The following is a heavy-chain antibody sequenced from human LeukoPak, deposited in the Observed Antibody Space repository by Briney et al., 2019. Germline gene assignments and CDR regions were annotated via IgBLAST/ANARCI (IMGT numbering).Heavy chain of an antibody. CDR3: ARDAGYCSSTSCYTEDAFDI. D-gene: IGHD2-2*02. CDR2: IYTSGST. CDR1: GGSISSGSYY. Sequence: SETLSLTCTVSGGSISSGSYYWSWIRQPAGKGLEWIGRIYTSGSTNYNPSLKSRVTISVDTPKNQFSLKLSSVTAADTAVYYCARDAGYCSSTSCYTEDAFDIWGQGTMVTVSS. V-gene: IGHV4-61*02. J-gene: IGHJ3*02.